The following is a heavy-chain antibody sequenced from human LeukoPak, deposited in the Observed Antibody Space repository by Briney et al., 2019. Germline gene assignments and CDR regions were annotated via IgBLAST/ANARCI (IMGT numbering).Heavy chain of an antibody. CDR2: INPNSVGP. J-gene: IGHJ5*02. CDR1: GYTFTGYF. CDR3: ARDDPYKNCSSTSCYAEWTWFDP. V-gene: IGHV1-2*02. D-gene: IGHD2-2*01. Sequence: GASVKVSCKASGYTFTGYFLHWVRQAPGQGLEWMGWINPNSVGPNYAQKFQGRVTMTRDTSISTAYMELSRLRSDDTAVYYCARDDPYKNCSSTSCYAEWTWFDPWGQGTLVTVSS.